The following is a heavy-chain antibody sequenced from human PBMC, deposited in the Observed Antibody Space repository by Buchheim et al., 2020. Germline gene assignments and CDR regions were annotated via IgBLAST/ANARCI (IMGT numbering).Heavy chain of an antibody. Sequence: QVQLVESGGGVVQPGRSLRLSCAASGFTFSSYAMHWVRQAPGKGLEWVAVISYDGSNKYYADSVKGRFTISRDNSKTTLYLQMNSLRAEDTAVYYCARGVVVVAATRFDYWGQGTL. CDR1: GFTFSSYA. J-gene: IGHJ4*02. D-gene: IGHD2-15*01. CDR2: ISYDGSNK. CDR3: ARGVVVVAATRFDY. V-gene: IGHV3-30*04.